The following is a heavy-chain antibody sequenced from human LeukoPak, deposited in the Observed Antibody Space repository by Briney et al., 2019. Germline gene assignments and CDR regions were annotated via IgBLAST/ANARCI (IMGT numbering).Heavy chain of an antibody. J-gene: IGHJ4*02. CDR1: GGSISSGDYY. CDR3: ARGDILTGYRFDY. Sequence: PSQTLSLTCTVSGGSISSGDYYWSWIRQPPGKGLEWIVYIYYTGTAKTNPSLKSRVTTSIETSKNQFSLKLSSVTAADTAVYYCARGDILTGYRFDYWGQGTLVTVSS. D-gene: IGHD3-9*01. V-gene: IGHV4-61*08. CDR2: IYYTGTA.